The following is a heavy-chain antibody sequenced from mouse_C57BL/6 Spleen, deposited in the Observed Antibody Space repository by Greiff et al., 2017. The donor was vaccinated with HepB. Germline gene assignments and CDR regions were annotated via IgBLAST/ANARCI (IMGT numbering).Heavy chain of an antibody. V-gene: IGHV1-80*01. CDR2: IYPGDGET. J-gene: IGHJ3*01. CDR3: ARAGLRREFAY. CDR1: GYAFSSYW. D-gene: IGHD2-4*01. Sequence: VQLQQSGAELVKPGASVKISCKASGYAFSSYWMNWVKQRPGKGLEWIGQIYPGDGETNYNGKFKGKATLTADKSSSTAYMQLSSLTSEDSAVYFCARAGLRREFAYWGQGTLVTVSA.